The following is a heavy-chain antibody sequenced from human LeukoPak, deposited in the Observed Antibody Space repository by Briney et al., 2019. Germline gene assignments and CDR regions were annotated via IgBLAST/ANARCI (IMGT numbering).Heavy chain of an antibody. Sequence: MGSGPTLVNPTQTLTLTCTFSGFSLSTSAMCVSWIRQPPGKALEWLALIDWDDDKYYSTSLKTRLTISKDTSKNQVVLTMTNMDPVDTATYYCARIETGRGYDAFDIWGQGTMVTVSS. CDR3: ARIETGRGYDAFDI. J-gene: IGHJ3*02. CDR1: GFSLSTSAMC. V-gene: IGHV2-70*01. CDR2: IDWDDDK. D-gene: IGHD1-14*01.